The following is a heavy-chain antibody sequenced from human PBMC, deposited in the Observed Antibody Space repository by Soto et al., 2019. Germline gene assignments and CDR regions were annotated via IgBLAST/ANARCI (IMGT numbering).Heavy chain of an antibody. CDR1: GYTFTSYA. J-gene: IGHJ4*02. CDR2: INAGNGNT. Sequence: QVQLVQSGAEVKKPGASVKVSCKASGYTFTSYAMHWVRQAPGQRLEWMGWINAGNGNTKYSQKFQGRVTITRDTSASTAYRELSSLRAEGTAVYYCARGTAGPDGPGDYWGQGTLVTLSS. V-gene: IGHV1-3*01. CDR3: ARGTAGPDGPGDY. D-gene: IGHD6-13*01.